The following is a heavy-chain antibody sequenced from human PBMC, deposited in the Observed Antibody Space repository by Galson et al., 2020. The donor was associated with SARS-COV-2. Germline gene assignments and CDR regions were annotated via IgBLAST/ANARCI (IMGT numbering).Heavy chain of an antibody. D-gene: IGHD3-10*01. J-gene: IGHJ4*02. Sequence: GGSLRLSCAASGFTFSVYAMSWVRQAPGKGLEWVAAISGTGVGTFYADSVRGRFTVSRDNNKNIMSLVMNNLRAEDTAVYYCATSPGDPYWGQGTLVTVSS. CDR3: ATSPGDPY. CDR2: ISGTGVGT. CDR1: GFTFSVYA. V-gene: IGHV3-23*01.